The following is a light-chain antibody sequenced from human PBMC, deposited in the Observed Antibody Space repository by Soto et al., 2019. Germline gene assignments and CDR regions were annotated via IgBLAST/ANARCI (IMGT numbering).Light chain of an antibody. CDR2: GAS. V-gene: IGKV3-15*01. Sequence: EIVLTQSPATLYLSPGDRATLSCRASQSVSSNLAWYQQKPGQAPRLLIYGASTRATGIPARFSGSGSGTEFTLTISSLQSEDFAVYYCQQYNNWPITFGQGTRLEIK. J-gene: IGKJ5*01. CDR1: QSVSSN. CDR3: QQYNNWPIT.